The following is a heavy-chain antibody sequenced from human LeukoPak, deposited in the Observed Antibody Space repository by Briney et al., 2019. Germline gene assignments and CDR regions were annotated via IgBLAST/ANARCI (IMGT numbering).Heavy chain of an antibody. V-gene: IGHV3-30*18. CDR2: ISYDGSNK. Sequence: GGSLRLSCAASGFTFSSYGMHWVRQAPGKGLEWVAVISYDGSNKYYADSVKGRFTISRDNSKNTLYLQMNSLRAEDTAVYYCAKDRDCSSTSCLDYWGQGTLVTVSS. CDR1: GFTFSSYG. CDR3: AKDRDCSSTSCLDY. J-gene: IGHJ4*02. D-gene: IGHD2-2*01.